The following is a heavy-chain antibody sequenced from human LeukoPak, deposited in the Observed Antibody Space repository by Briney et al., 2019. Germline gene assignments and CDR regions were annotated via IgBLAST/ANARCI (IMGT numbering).Heavy chain of an antibody. Sequence: EASVNVSCKAYGYTFIGYYMHWVRQAPGQGLEWMGWINPNSGGTNYAQKFQGRVTMTRDRSISTAYMELSRLTSDDTALYYCAKDHTIRSFDSWGQGTLVTVSS. CDR3: AKDHTIRSFDS. D-gene: IGHD1-14*01. V-gene: IGHV1-2*02. CDR2: INPNSGGT. CDR1: GYTFIGYY. J-gene: IGHJ4*02.